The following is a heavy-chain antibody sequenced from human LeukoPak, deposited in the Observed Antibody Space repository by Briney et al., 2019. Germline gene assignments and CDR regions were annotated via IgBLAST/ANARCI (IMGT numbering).Heavy chain of an antibody. CDR3: ASYHCSSGSCYFDH. CDR2: IYRGDT. Sequence: GGSLRLSCEVSGFIAGYNYMSWVRQAPGKGLEWVSVIYRGDTYYADSVKGRFTISRDDSKNTVFLQMNNLRVEDTAEYFCASYHCSSGSCYFDHWGQGTLVTVSS. D-gene: IGHD2-15*01. J-gene: IGHJ4*02. CDR1: GFIAGYNY. V-gene: IGHV3-53*01.